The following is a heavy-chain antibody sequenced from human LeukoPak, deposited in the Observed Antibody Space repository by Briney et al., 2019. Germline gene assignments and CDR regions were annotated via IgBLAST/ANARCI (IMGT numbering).Heavy chain of an antibody. Sequence: SGGSLRLSCAASGFTFSSYGMHWVRQAPGKGLEWVAFIQYDGSNKYYADSVKGRFTISRDNSKNTLYLLMNSLRAEDTAVYYCAREGVAATGGAFDIWGQGTMVTVSS. V-gene: IGHV3-30*02. J-gene: IGHJ3*02. CDR2: IQYDGSNK. CDR1: GFTFSSYG. CDR3: AREGVAATGGAFDI. D-gene: IGHD6-19*01.